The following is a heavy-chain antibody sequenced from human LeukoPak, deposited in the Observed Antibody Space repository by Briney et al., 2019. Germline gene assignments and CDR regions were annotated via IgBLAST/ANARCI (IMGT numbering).Heavy chain of an antibody. Sequence: PGGSLRLSCAASGFTFSTYAMSWVRQAPRRGLEWVSSIIDSGGATYYADSVKGRFTISRDNSKNTLYLQMNSLRAEDTAVYYCAKDRNYDILTGYNWLDPWGQGTLVTVSS. V-gene: IGHV3-23*01. D-gene: IGHD3-9*01. J-gene: IGHJ5*02. CDR1: GFTFSTYA. CDR2: IIDSGGAT. CDR3: AKDRNYDILTGYNWLDP.